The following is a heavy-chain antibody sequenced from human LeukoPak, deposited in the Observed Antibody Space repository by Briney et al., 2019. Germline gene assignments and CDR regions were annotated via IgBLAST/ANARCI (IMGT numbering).Heavy chain of an antibody. CDR2: IYYSGST. CDR3: AISGDDFWSGYPY. Sequence: PSETLSLTCTVSGGSISSYYWSWIRQPPGKGLEWIGYIYYSGSTNYNPSLKSRVTISVDTSKNQFSLKLSSVTAADTAVYYCAISGDDFWSGYPYWGQGTLVTVSS. J-gene: IGHJ4*02. V-gene: IGHV4-59*01. D-gene: IGHD3-3*01. CDR1: GGSISSYY.